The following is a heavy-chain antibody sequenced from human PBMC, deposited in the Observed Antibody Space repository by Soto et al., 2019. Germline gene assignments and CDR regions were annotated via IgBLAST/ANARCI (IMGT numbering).Heavy chain of an antibody. CDR2: MNPNSANT. Sequence: QVQLVQSGAEVKKPGASLKVSCKASGYSFTSYDMNWVRQVPGQGPEWMGWMNPNSANTGYAQKFQGRITMSRDMPTRTASMERSSLTSEDPAVYYGARGGFFDPHMAAWGGGTT. V-gene: IGHV1-8*01. J-gene: IGHJ6*03. CDR3: ARGGFFDPHMAA. D-gene: IGHD3-10*01. CDR1: GYSFTSYD.